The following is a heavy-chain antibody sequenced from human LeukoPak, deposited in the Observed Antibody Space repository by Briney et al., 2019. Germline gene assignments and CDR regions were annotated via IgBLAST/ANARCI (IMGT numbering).Heavy chain of an antibody. CDR1: GFTFSSYS. V-gene: IGHV4-38-2*01. Sequence: PGGSLRLSCAASGFTFSSYSMNWVRQAPGKGLEWIGSIYYSGSTYYNPSLKSRVTISVDTSKNQLSLKLTSVTAADTAVYYCASDEEFSWFFNWGQGTLVTVSS. D-gene: IGHD3-10*01. CDR3: ASDEEFSWFFN. J-gene: IGHJ4*02. CDR2: IYYSGST.